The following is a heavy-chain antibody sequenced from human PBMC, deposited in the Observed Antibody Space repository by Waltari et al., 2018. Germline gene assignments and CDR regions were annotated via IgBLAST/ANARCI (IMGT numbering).Heavy chain of an antibody. D-gene: IGHD3-10*01. Sequence: EVQLVESGGGLVQPGGSLRLSCAASGFTFRSYWMSWVRQAPGKGLEWVANIKQDGSEKYYVDSVKDRFTISRDNAKNSLYLQMNSLRAEDTAVYYCARDVFQDAFDIWGQGTMVTVSS. J-gene: IGHJ3*02. V-gene: IGHV3-7*01. CDR2: IKQDGSEK. CDR3: ARDVFQDAFDI. CDR1: GFTFRSYW.